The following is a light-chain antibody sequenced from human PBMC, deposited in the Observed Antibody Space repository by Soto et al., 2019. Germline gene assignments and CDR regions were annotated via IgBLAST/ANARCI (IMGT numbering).Light chain of an antibody. Sequence: ETGMTQSPATLSVSPGERATLSYRASQSISTSLAWYQQKPGQAPRLLIYGAATRATGVPARFGGSGSGTEFTLIISSLQSEDFAVYYCQQYNNWPLTFGQGTKVEIK. CDR2: GAA. CDR1: QSISTS. CDR3: QQYNNWPLT. V-gene: IGKV3-15*01. J-gene: IGKJ1*01.